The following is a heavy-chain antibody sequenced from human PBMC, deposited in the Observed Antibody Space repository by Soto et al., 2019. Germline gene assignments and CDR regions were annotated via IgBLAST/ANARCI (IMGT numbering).Heavy chain of an antibody. Sequence: GQSLKICCKGSGYSFTTYWIAWVRQMPGKGLEWMGIIFPYDSDTRYNPSFQGQITMSADKSINTAYLQWSSLKASDTAMYYCARLSCSGGTCYSDFDYWGQGALVTVSS. D-gene: IGHD2-15*01. CDR1: GYSFTTYW. CDR2: IFPYDSDT. CDR3: ARLSCSGGTCYSDFDY. V-gene: IGHV5-51*01. J-gene: IGHJ4*01.